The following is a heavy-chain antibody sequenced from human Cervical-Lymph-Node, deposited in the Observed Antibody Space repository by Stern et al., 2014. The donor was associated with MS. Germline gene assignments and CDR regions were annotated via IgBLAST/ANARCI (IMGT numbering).Heavy chain of an antibody. Sequence: EVQLVESGGGLVQPGGSLRLSCAASGFTISNYDMHWVRQSKGKGLEWVSTIGAPGDTYYPASVKGRFTISREDAKSLLYLHMNSLRAGDTAVYFCARAGRGWYGGVFDPWGQGTLVTVSS. V-gene: IGHV3-13*01. CDR1: GFTISNYD. CDR3: ARAGRGWYGGVFDP. CDR2: IGAPGDT. J-gene: IGHJ5*02. D-gene: IGHD6-19*01.